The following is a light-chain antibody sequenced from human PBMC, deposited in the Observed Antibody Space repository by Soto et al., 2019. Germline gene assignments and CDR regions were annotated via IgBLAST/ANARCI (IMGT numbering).Light chain of an antibody. Sequence: DIQMTQSPSSLSASLGDRVTITCRASQILNNYLNWYQQKPGKAPKLLIYAASNLQSGVPSRFSGSGSGTDFTLAISSLQPEDFATYYCQQSYSTPFTFGPGTKVDIK. CDR1: QILNNY. V-gene: IGKV1-39*01. J-gene: IGKJ3*01. CDR3: QQSYSTPFT. CDR2: AAS.